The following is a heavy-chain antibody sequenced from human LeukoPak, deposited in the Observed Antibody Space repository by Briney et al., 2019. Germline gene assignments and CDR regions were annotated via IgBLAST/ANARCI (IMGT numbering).Heavy chain of an antibody. CDR2: ISSSGSTI. Sequence: PGGSLRLSCAASGFTFSDYYMSWIRQAPGKGLEWVSYISSSGSTIYYADSVEGRFTISRDNAKNSLYLQMNSLRAEDTAVYYCARGYDILTGYYNYYGMDVWGQGTTVTVSS. J-gene: IGHJ6*02. CDR3: ARGYDILTGYYNYYGMDV. D-gene: IGHD3-9*01. V-gene: IGHV3-11*01. CDR1: GFTFSDYY.